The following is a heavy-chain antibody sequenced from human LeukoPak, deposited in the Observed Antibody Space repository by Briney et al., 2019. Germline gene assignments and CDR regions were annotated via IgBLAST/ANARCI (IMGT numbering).Heavy chain of an antibody. CDR1: GFTFGSYA. Sequence: GGSLRLSCAASGFTFGSYAMNWVRQAPGKGLEWVSGISDSGSSTYYADSVKGRFTISRDNSENTLYLQMNSLRAEDTAVYYCAKGGITIFGAIDYWGQGTLVTVSS. CDR2: ISDSGSST. D-gene: IGHD3-3*01. CDR3: AKGGITIFGAIDY. J-gene: IGHJ4*02. V-gene: IGHV3-23*01.